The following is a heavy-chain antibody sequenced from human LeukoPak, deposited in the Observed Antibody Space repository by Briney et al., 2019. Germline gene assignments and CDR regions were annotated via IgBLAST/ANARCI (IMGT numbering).Heavy chain of an antibody. CDR1: GGSISSYY. J-gene: IGHJ3*02. Sequence: PSETLPLTCTVSGGSISSYYWSWIRQPPGKGLEWIGYIYYSGSTNYNPSLKSRVTISVDTSKNQFSLKLSSVTAADTAVYYCARGGVIKSSDAFDIWGQGTMVTVSS. CDR2: IYYSGST. D-gene: IGHD3-10*01. CDR3: ARGGVIKSSDAFDI. V-gene: IGHV4-59*01.